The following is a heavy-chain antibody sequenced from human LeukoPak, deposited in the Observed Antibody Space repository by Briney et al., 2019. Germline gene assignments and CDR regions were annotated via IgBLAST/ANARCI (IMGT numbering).Heavy chain of an antibody. D-gene: IGHD2-2*02. CDR2: ISSSSSTI. J-gene: IGHJ6*03. V-gene: IGHV3-48*01. Sequence: GGSLRLSCAASGFTFSSYNMNWVRQAPGKGLEWVSYISSSSSTIYYADSVKGRFTISRDNAKNSLYLQMNSLRAEDTAVYYCARSCSSTSCYIPGYYYYYMDVWGKGTTVAVSS. CDR3: ARSCSSTSCYIPGYYYYYMDV. CDR1: GFTFSSYN.